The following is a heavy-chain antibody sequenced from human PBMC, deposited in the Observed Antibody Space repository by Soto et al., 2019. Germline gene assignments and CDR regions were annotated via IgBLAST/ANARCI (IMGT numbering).Heavy chain of an antibody. CDR3: ARSRGRSTSLEIDYYYYYGMDV. CDR1: GGTFSSYA. V-gene: IGHV1-69*01. CDR2: IIPISGTS. J-gene: IGHJ6*02. Sequence: QVQLVQSGAEVKKPGSSVKVSCKASGGTFSSYAISWVRQAPGQGLEWMGGIIPISGTSNYAHKFQGRVTLTADEATSTAYMELISLRSEDTAVYYCARSRGRSTSLEIDYYYYYGMDVWGQGTTVTVSS. D-gene: IGHD2-2*01.